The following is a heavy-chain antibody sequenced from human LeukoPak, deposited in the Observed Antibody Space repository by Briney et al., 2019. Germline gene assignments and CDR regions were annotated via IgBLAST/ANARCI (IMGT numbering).Heavy chain of an antibody. CDR2: MKQDRSEK. Sequence: GGSLRLSXAASGFTFSSYWMSWVRQAPGKGLEWVANMKQDRSEKYYVDSVKGRFTISRDNAKNSLYLQMNSLRAEDTAVYYCARDPIAVAGPRFDYWGQGTLVTVSS. J-gene: IGHJ4*02. V-gene: IGHV3-7*01. CDR3: ARDPIAVAGPRFDY. CDR1: GFTFSSYW. D-gene: IGHD6-19*01.